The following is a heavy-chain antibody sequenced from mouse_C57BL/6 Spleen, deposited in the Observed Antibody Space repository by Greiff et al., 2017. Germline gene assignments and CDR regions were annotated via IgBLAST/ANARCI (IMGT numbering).Heavy chain of an antibody. J-gene: IGHJ2*01. CDR1: GYSITSGYY. CDR3: ARDASLGDYFDY. D-gene: IGHD3-3*01. Sequence: DVKLQESGPGLVKPSQSLSLTCSVTGYSITSGYYWNWIRQFPGNKLEWMGYISYDGSNNYNASLKNRISITRDTSKNQFFLKLNSVTTEDTATEYCARDASLGDYFDYWGQGTTRTVSS. V-gene: IGHV3-6*01. CDR2: ISYDGSN.